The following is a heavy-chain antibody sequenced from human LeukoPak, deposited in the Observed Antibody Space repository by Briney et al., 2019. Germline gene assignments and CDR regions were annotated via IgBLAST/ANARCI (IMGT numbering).Heavy chain of an antibody. D-gene: IGHD5-24*01. V-gene: IGHV4-38-2*02. Sequence: SETLSLTCTVSGYSISSGYYWGWIRQPPGKGLEWIGSIYHSGSTYYNPSLKSRVTISVDTSKNQFSLKLSSVTAADTAVYYCARERLGWLQSDDAFDIWGQGTMVTVSS. CDR1: GYSISSGYY. CDR3: ARERLGWLQSDDAFDI. CDR2: IYHSGST. J-gene: IGHJ3*02.